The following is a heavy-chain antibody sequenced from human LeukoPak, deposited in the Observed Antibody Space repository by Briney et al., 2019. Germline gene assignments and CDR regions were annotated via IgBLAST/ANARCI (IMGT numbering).Heavy chain of an antibody. J-gene: IGHJ4*02. CDR3: AKDRVLVVPAAIFDY. V-gene: IGHV3-23*01. Sequence: PGGSLRLSCAASAFTFSSYAMSWVRQAPGKGLEWVSGISGGGGTTNYADSVKGRFTISRDNSKNTLYLQMNSLRAEDTAVYYCAKDRVLVVPAAIFDYWGQGTLVTVSS. D-gene: IGHD2-2*01. CDR1: AFTFSSYA. CDR2: ISGGGGTT.